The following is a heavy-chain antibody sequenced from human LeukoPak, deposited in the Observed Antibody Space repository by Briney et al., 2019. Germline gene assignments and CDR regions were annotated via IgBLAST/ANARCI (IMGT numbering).Heavy chain of an antibody. D-gene: IGHD3-16*01. CDR3: ARDRVTVGEHEGYYFDY. CDR1: GGSISSYY. J-gene: IGHJ4*02. V-gene: IGHV4-59*01. Sequence: SETLSLTCTVSGGSISSYYWSWIRQPPGKGLEWIGYIYYSGSTNYNPSLKSRVTISVDTSKNQFSLKLSSVTAADTAVYYCARDRVTVGEHEGYYFDYWGQGTLVTVSS. CDR2: IYYSGST.